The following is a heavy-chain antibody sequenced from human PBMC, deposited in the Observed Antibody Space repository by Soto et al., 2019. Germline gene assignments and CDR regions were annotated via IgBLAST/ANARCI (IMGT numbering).Heavy chain of an antibody. V-gene: IGHV1-69*02. Sequence: VQLVQSGAEVKKPGSSVKVSCKASGGTCSSYPISCVRQAPGQGLEWMGRIIPILDITDYAQRFQGRVTITADKSKSTAYMELSSMSSDDTAVYYWARPASTRTTSGYYFDYWGQGPVVTVSS. J-gene: IGHJ4*02. D-gene: IGHD1-7*01. CDR2: IIPILDIT. CDR3: ARPASTRTTSGYYFDY. CDR1: GGTCSSYP.